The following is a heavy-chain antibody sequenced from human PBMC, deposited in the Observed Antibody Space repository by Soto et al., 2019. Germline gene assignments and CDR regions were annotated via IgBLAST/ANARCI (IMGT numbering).Heavy chain of an antibody. CDR1: GYTFTSYA. D-gene: IGHD2-2*01. V-gene: IGHV1-3*01. CDR3: AKVRRGYCSSTSCDNWFDP. J-gene: IGHJ5*02. Sequence: ASVKVSCKASGYTFTSYAMHWVRQAPGQRLEWMGWINAGNGNTKYSQKFQGRVTITRDTSASTAYMELSSLRSEDTAVYYCAKVRRGYCSSTSCDNWFDPWGQEPWSPSPQ. CDR2: INAGNGNT.